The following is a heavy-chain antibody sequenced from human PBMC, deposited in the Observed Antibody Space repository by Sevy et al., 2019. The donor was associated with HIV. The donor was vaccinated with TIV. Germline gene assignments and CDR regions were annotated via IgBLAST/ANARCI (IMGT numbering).Heavy chain of an antibody. Sequence: GGSLRLSCAASGFTFDDYAMHWVRQAPGKGLEWVSGISWNSGSIDYADSVKGRFTISRDNAKNSLYLQMNSLRAEDTALYYCAKGGGQWLADNWFDPWGQGTLVIVSS. D-gene: IGHD6-19*01. V-gene: IGHV3-9*01. J-gene: IGHJ5*02. CDR1: GFTFDDYA. CDR3: AKGGGQWLADNWFDP. CDR2: ISWNSGSI.